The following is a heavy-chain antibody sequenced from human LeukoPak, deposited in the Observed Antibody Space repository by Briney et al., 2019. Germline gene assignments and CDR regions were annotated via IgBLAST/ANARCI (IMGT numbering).Heavy chain of an antibody. V-gene: IGHV3-33*03. CDR3: VKCILDNCREGFDI. Sequence: GGSLRLSCAASGFTFSSHGMHWVRQAPGKGLEWAAVIWYDGINKYYADSVKGRFTISRDNSKNTLYLQMNSLEVEDTALYYCVKCILDNCREGFDIWGQGTMVTVSS. J-gene: IGHJ3*02. D-gene: IGHD1-1*01. CDR2: IWYDGINK. CDR1: GFTFSSHG.